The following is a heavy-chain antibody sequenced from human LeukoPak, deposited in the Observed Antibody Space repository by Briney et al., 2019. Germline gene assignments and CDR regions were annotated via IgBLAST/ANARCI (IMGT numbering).Heavy chain of an antibody. D-gene: IGHD1-1*01. Sequence: TSETLSLTCTVSGYSISTSYYWGWIRQPPGKGLEWIGSIYHSGNTYYNPFLKSRVTISVDTSKNQFSLKLSSVTAADTAVYYCARVGTGTTFGGDYYYYMDVWGKGTTVTVSS. CDR2: IYHSGNT. CDR3: ARVGTGTTFGGDYYYYMDV. V-gene: IGHV4-38-2*02. CDR1: GYSISTSYY. J-gene: IGHJ6*03.